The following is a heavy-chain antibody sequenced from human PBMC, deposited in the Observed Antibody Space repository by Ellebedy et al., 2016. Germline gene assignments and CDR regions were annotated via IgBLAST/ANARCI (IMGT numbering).Heavy chain of an antibody. J-gene: IGHJ5*02. CDR1: GGTFSSYA. CDR3: AREVVVAATDINWFDP. CDR2: IIPILGIA. Sequence: ASVKVSCKASGGTFSSYAISWVRQAPGQGLEWMGRIIPILGIANYAQKFQGRVTITADKSTSTAYMELSSLRSEDTAVYYCAREVVVAATDINWFDPWGQGTLVTVSS. V-gene: IGHV1-69*04. D-gene: IGHD2-15*01.